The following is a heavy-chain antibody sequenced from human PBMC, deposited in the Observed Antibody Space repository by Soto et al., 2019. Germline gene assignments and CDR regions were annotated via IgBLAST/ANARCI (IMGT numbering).Heavy chain of an antibody. V-gene: IGHV3-66*01. CDR2: IHRGGST. CDR1: GFTVGNNY. J-gene: IGHJ4*02. D-gene: IGHD3-10*01. CDR3: ARSANTYGSPFDY. Sequence: EVHLVESGGGLVQPGGSLRLSCAASGFTVGNNYMSWVRQAPGKALEWVSIIHRGGSTSYADSVKGRFTISRDSSKNILYLQINGLTADDTAVYYCARSANTYGSPFDYWGQGALVTVSS.